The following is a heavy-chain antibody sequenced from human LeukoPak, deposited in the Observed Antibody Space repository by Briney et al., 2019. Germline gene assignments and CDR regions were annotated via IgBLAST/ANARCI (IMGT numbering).Heavy chain of an antibody. V-gene: IGHV3-64*01. J-gene: IGHJ6*02. CDR1: GFTFSSYA. D-gene: IGHD3-10*02. CDR2: ISSNGGST. CDR3: ARCSGYGMDV. Sequence: GGSLRLSCAASGFTFSSYAMHWVRQAPGKGLEYVSAISSNGGSTYYANSVKGRFTISRDNSKNTLYPQMGSLRAEDTAVYYCARCSGYGMDVWGQGTTVTVSS.